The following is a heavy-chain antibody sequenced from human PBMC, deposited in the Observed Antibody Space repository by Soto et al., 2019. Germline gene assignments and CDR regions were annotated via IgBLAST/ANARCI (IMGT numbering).Heavy chain of an antibody. Sequence: QMQLVQSGPEVKKPGTSVKVSCKASGFTFTSSAMQWVRQARGQRLEWIGWIVVGSGNTNYAQKFQERVTITRDMYTSTAYMELSRLRSEDTAVYYCAAVIYSSSWYTLDYWGQGTLVTVSS. J-gene: IGHJ4*02. CDR3: AAVIYSSSWYTLDY. CDR2: IVVGSGNT. D-gene: IGHD6-13*01. V-gene: IGHV1-58*02. CDR1: GFTFTSSA.